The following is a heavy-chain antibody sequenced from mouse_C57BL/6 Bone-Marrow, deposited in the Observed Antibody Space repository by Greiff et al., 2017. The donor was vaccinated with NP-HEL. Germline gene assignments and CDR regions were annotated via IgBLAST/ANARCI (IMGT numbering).Heavy chain of an antibody. CDR2: IDPSDSET. D-gene: IGHD1-1*01. J-gene: IGHJ2*01. Sequence: QVQLQQPGAELVRPGSSVKLSCKASGYTFTSYWMHWVKQRPIQGLEWIGNIDPSDSETHYNQKFKDKATLTVDKSSSTAYMQLSSLTSEDSAVYYCARYGSSLRLDYWGQGTTLTVSS. CDR3: ARYGSSLRLDY. V-gene: IGHV1-52*01. CDR1: GYTFTSYW.